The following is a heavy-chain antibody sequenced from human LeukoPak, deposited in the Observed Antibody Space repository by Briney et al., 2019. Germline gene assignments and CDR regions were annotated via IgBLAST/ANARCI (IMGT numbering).Heavy chain of an antibody. CDR3: ARRHDY. Sequence: GGSLRLSCAASGFTFSSYGMHWVRQAPGKGLEWVTFIRYDGSNKYYADSVRGRFTISRDNSKNTLYLQMNSLRTEDTAVYYCARRHDYWGQGTLVTVSS. CDR1: GFTFSSYG. J-gene: IGHJ4*02. CDR2: IRYDGSNK. V-gene: IGHV3-30*02.